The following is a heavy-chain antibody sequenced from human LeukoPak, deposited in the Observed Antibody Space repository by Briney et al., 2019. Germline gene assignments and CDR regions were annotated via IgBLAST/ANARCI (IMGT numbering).Heavy chain of an antibody. CDR2: ISSSSSYI. J-gene: IGHJ4*02. Sequence: PGGSLRLSCAAPGFTFSSYSMNWVRQAPGKGLEWVSSISSSSSYIYYADSVKGRFTISRDNAKNSLYLQMNSLRAEDTAVYYCARESDTVMVSGTYFDYWGQGTLVTVSS. V-gene: IGHV3-21*01. CDR3: ARESDTVMVSGTYFDY. D-gene: IGHD5-18*01. CDR1: GFTFSSYS.